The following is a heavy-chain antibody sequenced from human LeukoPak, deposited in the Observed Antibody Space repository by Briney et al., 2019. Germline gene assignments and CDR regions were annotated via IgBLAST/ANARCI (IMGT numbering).Heavy chain of an antibody. Sequence: SETLSLTCTVSGGSISSGSYYWSWIRQPAGKGLEWIGRIYTSGSTNYNPSLKSRVTISVDTSKNQFSLKLSSVTAADTAVYYCARGLSLDYYYYYMDVWGKGTTVTVS. CDR3: ARGLSLDYYYYYMDV. CDR2: IYTSGST. J-gene: IGHJ6*03. CDR1: GGSISSGSYY. D-gene: IGHD3-3*02. V-gene: IGHV4-61*02.